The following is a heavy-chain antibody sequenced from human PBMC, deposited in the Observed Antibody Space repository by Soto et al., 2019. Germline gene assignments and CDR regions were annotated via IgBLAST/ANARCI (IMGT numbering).Heavy chain of an antibody. V-gene: IGHV3-30-3*01. J-gene: IGHJ4*02. CDR3: ARDRNYYDSSGYFDY. Sequence: GGSLRLSCAASGFTFSSYAMHWVRQAPGKGLEWVAVISYDGSNKYYADSVKGRFTISRDNSKSTLYLQMNSLRAEDTAVYYCARDRNYYDSSGYFDYWGQGTLVTVSS. D-gene: IGHD3-22*01. CDR1: GFTFSSYA. CDR2: ISYDGSNK.